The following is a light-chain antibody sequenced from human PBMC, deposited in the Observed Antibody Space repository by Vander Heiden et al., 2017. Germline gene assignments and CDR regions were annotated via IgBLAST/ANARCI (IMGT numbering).Light chain of an antibody. CDR1: QSIDNS. J-gene: IGKJ4*01. Sequence: EIVLTQSPATLSFSPGDRATLSCRASQSIDNSLAWYQQKPGQAPRLLIYDASNRATGIPARFSGSGSGTDFTLTSSSLEPEDFAVYYCQQRSDWPLTFGGGTKVEIK. V-gene: IGKV3-11*01. CDR2: DAS. CDR3: QQRSDWPLT.